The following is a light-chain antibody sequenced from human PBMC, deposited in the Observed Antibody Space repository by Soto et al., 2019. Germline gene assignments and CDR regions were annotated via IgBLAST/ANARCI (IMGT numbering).Light chain of an antibody. J-gene: IGLJ1*01. CDR2: DVS. CDR1: SSDFGGDDF. CDR3: CSYAGSYTLYV. Sequence: QSVLTQPRSVSGSPGQSVTISCTGTSSDFGGDDFVSWYQHHPAKAPKLMIYDVSKRPSGAPDRFSGSKSGNTASLTISGLQAEDEADYYCCSYAGSYTLYVFGTGTKVTVL. V-gene: IGLV2-11*01.